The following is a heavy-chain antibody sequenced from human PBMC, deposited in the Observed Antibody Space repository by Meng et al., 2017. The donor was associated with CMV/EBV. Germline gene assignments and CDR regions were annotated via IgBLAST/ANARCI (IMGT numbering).Heavy chain of an antibody. J-gene: IGHJ4*02. CDR3: AKDLSCSSTSCYPY. D-gene: IGHD2-2*01. Sequence: SCAASGFTFSSYWMSWVRQAPGKGLEWVAFIRYDGSNKYYADSVKGRFTISRDNSKNTLYLQMNSLRAEDTAVYYCAKDLSCSSTSCYPYWGQGTLVTVSS. V-gene: IGHV3-30*02. CDR1: GFTFSSYW. CDR2: IRYDGSNK.